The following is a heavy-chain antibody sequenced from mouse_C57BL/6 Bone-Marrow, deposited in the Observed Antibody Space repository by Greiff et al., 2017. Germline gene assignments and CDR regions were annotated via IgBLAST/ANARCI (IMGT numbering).Heavy chain of an antibody. J-gene: IGHJ1*03. D-gene: IGHD2-3*01. CDR1: GFTFSSYT. CDR3: ARFYDGYPYWYFDV. V-gene: IGHV5-9*01. Sequence: EVHLVESGGGLVKPGGSLKLSCAASGFTFSSYTMSWVRQTPEKRLEWVATISGGGGSTYYPDSVKGRFTISRDNAKNTLYLQMSSLRSEDTALYYCARFYDGYPYWYFDVWGTGTTVTVSS. CDR2: ISGGGGST.